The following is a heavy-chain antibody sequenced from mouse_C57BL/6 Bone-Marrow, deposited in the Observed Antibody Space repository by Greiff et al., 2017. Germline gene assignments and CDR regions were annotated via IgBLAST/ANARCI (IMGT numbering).Heavy chain of an antibody. V-gene: IGHV1-55*01. D-gene: IGHD1-1*01. J-gene: IGHJ4*01. CDR1: GYTFTSYW. CDR3: TPDYGSSRSLYAMDY. Sequence: QVQLQQPGAELVKPGASVKMSCKASGYTFTSYWITWVKQRPGQGLEWIGDIYPGSGSTNYKEKFKSKATLTVDTSSSTAYMQLRSLTSEDTAVYYCTPDYGSSRSLYAMDYWGQGTSVTVSS. CDR2: IYPGSGST.